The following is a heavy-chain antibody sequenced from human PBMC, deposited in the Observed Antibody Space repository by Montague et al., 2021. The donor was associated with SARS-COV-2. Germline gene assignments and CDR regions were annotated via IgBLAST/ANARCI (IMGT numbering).Heavy chain of an antibody. CDR3: ARELTTVTTSYFDY. CDR1: GFTFSSYS. V-gene: IGHV3-21*01. J-gene: IGHJ4*02. D-gene: IGHD4-17*01. Sequence: SLRPSCAASGFTFSSYSMNWVRQAPGKGLEWVSSISSSSSYIYYADSVKGRFTISRDNAKNSLYLQMNSLRAEDTAVYYCARELTTVTTSYFDYWGQGTLVTVSS. CDR2: ISSSSSYI.